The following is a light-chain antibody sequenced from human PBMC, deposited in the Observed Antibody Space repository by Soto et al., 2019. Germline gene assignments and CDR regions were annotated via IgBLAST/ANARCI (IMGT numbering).Light chain of an antibody. Sequence: EIVMTQSPATLSVSPGERATLSCRASQSVSSNLAWYQQKPGQAPRLLIYGASTRATGIPARFSGSGSGTEFTLTISSLQSEDFAVYYCQQYNNWPRATFGQGIKVEIK. CDR1: QSVSSN. V-gene: IGKV3-15*01. J-gene: IGKJ1*01. CDR3: QQYNNWPRAT. CDR2: GAS.